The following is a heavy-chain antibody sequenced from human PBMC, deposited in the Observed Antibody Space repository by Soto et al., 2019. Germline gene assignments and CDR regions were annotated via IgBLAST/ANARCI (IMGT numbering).Heavy chain of an antibody. V-gene: IGHV1-18*01. J-gene: IGHJ4*02. Sequence: QVQLVQSGAEVKKPGASVKVSCKASGYTFTTYGMIWVRQAPGQGLDWMGWISTYNGNTKYAERLQGRVTMTTDTTTSTAYMELRSLRSYYTAVYYCARGPTDYYDNSGNYFLVYWGQGTLVTVSS. CDR3: ARGPTDYYDNSGNYFLVY. D-gene: IGHD3-22*01. CDR1: GYTFTTYG. CDR2: ISTYNGNT.